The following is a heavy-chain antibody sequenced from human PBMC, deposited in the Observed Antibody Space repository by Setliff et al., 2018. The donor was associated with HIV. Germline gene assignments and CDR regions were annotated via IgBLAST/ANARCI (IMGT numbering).Heavy chain of an antibody. J-gene: IGHJ3*02. CDR1: GGSFSNFY. Sequence: LSLTCAVYGGSFSNFYWTWIRQSPGKGLEWIGEINHSGSINYNPSLKSRVTISIDTSKKQFTLNLSSMTAADTATYYCARGLFRTTMVVVVMSGALDIWGQGTKVTVSS. CDR3: ARGLFRTTMVVVVMSGALDI. V-gene: IGHV4-34*01. CDR2: INHSGSI. D-gene: IGHD3-22*01.